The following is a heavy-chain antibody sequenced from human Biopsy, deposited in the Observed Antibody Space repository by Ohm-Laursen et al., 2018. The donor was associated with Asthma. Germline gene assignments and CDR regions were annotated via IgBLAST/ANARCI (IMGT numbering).Heavy chain of an antibody. V-gene: IGHV3-11*04. J-gene: IGHJ6*02. CDR2: ISSSSSTI. CDR1: GFYFRDYF. D-gene: IGHD3-3*01. Sequence: SLRLSCSASGFYFRDYFMTWMRQAPGKGLEWVSYISSSSSTIYYADSVKGRFTISRDNAKNSLYLQMNSLRDEDTAVYYCARMITIFGVVSRGMDVWGQGTTVTVSS. CDR3: ARMITIFGVVSRGMDV.